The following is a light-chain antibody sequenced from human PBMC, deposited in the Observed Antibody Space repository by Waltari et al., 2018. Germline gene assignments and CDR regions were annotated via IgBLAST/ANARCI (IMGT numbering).Light chain of an antibody. Sequence: CRASESVKNNLACYHHQPGQAPKVLVHKASRLESGVASRFSGSGYGTEFTLTISSLEPDDFATYYCHQYNTLPLTFGGGTKVEIK. V-gene: IGKV1-5*03. CDR3: HQYNTLPLT. CDR2: KAS. J-gene: IGKJ4*01. CDR1: ESVKNN.